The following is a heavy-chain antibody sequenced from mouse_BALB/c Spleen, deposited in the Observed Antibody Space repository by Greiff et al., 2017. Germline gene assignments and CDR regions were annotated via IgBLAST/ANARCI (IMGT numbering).Heavy chain of an antibody. CDR2: ISYDGSN. D-gene: IGHD2-12*01. CDR3: AREGTYDGAWFAY. V-gene: IGHV3-6*02. CDR1: GYSITSGYY. J-gene: IGHJ3*01. Sequence: ESGPGLVKPSQSLSLTCSVTGYSITSGYYWNWIRQFPGNKLEWMGYISYDGSNNYNPSLKNRISITRDTSKNQFFLKLNSVTTEDTATYYCAREGTYDGAWFAYWGQGTLVTVSA.